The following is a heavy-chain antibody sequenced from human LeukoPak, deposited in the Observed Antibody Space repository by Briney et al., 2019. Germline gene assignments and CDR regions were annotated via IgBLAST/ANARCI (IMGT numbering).Heavy chain of an antibody. J-gene: IGHJ6*03. D-gene: IGHD2-21*01. Sequence: GGSLRLSCAASGFTFSTYSMNWVRQAPGKGLEWVSSISGSSSYIYYADSVKGRFTISRDNAKNSLYLQMNSLRAEDTAVYYCAGNSGVRVLYYMDVWGKGTTVTVSS. CDR1: GFTFSTYS. CDR2: ISGSSSYI. CDR3: AGNSGVRVLYYMDV. V-gene: IGHV3-21*01.